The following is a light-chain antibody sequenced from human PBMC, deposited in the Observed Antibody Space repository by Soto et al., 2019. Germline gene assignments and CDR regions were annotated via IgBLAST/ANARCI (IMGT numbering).Light chain of an antibody. V-gene: IGKV1-9*01. Sequence: IPLTQSPSSLSASVGDRVTITCRASQGINSYLAWYQQKPGEAPKLLIYATFTLQSGVPSRFSGSGFGTDFTLTISSLQSEDLATYYCQQLHTYPHTFGQGTKLEI. J-gene: IGKJ2*01. CDR3: QQLHTYPHT. CDR1: QGINSY. CDR2: ATF.